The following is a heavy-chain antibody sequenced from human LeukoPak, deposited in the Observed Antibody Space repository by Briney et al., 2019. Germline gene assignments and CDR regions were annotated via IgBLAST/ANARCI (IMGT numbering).Heavy chain of an antibody. CDR2: INPNSGGT. V-gene: IGHV1-2*06. CDR3: ARHYDYGDYDYGY. D-gene: IGHD4-17*01. Sequence: ASVKVSCKASGYTFTGYYMHWVRQAPGQGLEWMGRINPNSGGTNYAKKFQGRVTMTRDTPISTAYMELSRLRSDDTAVYYCARHYDYGDYDYGYWGQGTLVTVSS. CDR1: GYTFTGYY. J-gene: IGHJ4*02.